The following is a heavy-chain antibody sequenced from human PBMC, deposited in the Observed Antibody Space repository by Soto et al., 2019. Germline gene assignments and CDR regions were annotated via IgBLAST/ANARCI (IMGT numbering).Heavy chain of an antibody. J-gene: IGHJ4*02. CDR3: ARLNPRRYFDY. Sequence: SETLSLTCTVSGGSVSSGSNYWSWIRQPPGKGLEWIGYIYYSGSTNYNPSLKSRVTISVDTSKNQFSLKLSSVTAADTAVYYCARLNPRRYFDYWRQGTLVTVSS. CDR1: GGSVSSGSNY. CDR2: IYYSGST. V-gene: IGHV4-61*01.